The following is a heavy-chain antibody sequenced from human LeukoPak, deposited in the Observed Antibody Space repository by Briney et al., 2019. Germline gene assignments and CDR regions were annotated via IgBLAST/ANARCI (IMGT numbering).Heavy chain of an antibody. CDR2: IYPDDSDT. Sequence: GESLKISCKGPRHSFHSQWIGWVLQMPGKGLEWMGIIYPDDSDTRYSASFQGQVTISADKSISTAYLQWNSLEASDSALYYCAIRGDSDFRIDWCQGTLVTVSS. V-gene: IGHV5-51*01. CDR1: RHSFHSQW. D-gene: IGHD2-21*02. CDR3: AIRGDSDFRID. J-gene: IGHJ4*02.